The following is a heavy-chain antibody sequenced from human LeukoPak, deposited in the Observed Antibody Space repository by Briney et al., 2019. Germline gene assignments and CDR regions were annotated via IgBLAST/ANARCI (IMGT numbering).Heavy chain of an antibody. Sequence: GGSLRLSCAASGFTFSSYAMHWVRQAPGKGLEWVAVISYDGSNKYYADSVKGRFTISRDNSKNTLYLQMNNLGAEDTAVYYCARVRVGGNRAFDIWGQGTMVTVSS. CDR1: GFTFSSYA. CDR2: ISYDGSNK. V-gene: IGHV3-30-3*01. D-gene: IGHD4-23*01. CDR3: ARVRVGGNRAFDI. J-gene: IGHJ3*02.